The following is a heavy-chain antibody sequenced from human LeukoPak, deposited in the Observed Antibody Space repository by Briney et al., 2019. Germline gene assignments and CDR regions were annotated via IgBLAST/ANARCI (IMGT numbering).Heavy chain of an antibody. CDR1: GYSISSGYY. Sequence: PSETLSLTCTVSGYSISSGYYWGWIRQPPGKGLEWIGYIDYSGSTNYNPSLKSRVTISVDTSKNQFSLKLSSVTAADTAVYYCAKEKYGSGSSEVRWGLFDYWGQGTLVTVSS. CDR3: AKEKYGSGSSEVRWGLFDY. J-gene: IGHJ4*02. D-gene: IGHD3-10*01. CDR2: IDYSGST. V-gene: IGHV4-38-2*02.